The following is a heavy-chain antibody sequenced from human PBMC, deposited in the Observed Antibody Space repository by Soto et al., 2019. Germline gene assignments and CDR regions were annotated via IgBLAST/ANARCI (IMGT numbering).Heavy chain of an antibody. Sequence: QTLSLSWXICGERVCRTSASGNYYIQSPSRGLEWLGRTYYRSKWIHEYTVSIESRIPIIPDTSKNQFSLHLYSVTPGGTAVYYGAGVVWFRGMDVWGQGIPVTVSS. CDR3: AGVVWFRGMDV. CDR1: GERVCRTSAS. J-gene: IGHJ6*02. V-gene: IGHV6-1*01. CDR2: TYYRSKWIH. D-gene: IGHD3-10*01.